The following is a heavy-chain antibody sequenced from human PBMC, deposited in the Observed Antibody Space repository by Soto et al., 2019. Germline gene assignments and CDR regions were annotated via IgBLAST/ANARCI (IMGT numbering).Heavy chain of an antibody. CDR2: IIPILGIA. V-gene: IGHV1-69*02. D-gene: IGHD3-9*01. CDR3: APGDDILTGYYSGNWFDP. Sequence: SVKVSCKASGGTFSSYTISWVRQAPGQGLEWMGRIIPILGIANYAQKFQGRVTITADKSTSTAYMELSSLRSEDTAVYYCAPGDDILTGYYSGNWFDPWGQGTLVTVS. CDR1: GGTFSSYT. J-gene: IGHJ5*02.